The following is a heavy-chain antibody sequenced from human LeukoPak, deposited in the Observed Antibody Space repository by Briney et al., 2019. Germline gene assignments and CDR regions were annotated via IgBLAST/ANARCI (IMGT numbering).Heavy chain of an antibody. Sequence: SETLSLTCTVSGVSISSYYWSWIRQPAGKGLEWIGRIYTSGSTYYNPSLKSRVTISVDTSKNQFSLKLSSVTAADTAVYYCARVQDYCSSTSCYFKPFDYWGQGILVTVSS. CDR3: ARVQDYCSSTSCYFKPFDY. CDR2: IYTSGST. J-gene: IGHJ4*02. CDR1: GVSISSYY. V-gene: IGHV4-4*07. D-gene: IGHD2-2*01.